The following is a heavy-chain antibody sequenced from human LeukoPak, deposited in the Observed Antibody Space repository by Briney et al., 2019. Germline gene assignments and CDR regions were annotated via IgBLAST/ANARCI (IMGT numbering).Heavy chain of an antibody. CDR1: GFSFSTYG. V-gene: IGHV3-33*01. J-gene: IGHJ3*02. Sequence: PGRSLRLSCAASGFSFSTYGMHWVRQAPGKGLEWVAIIWYDESYNYYADSVKGRFTISRDNSKNTLYLQMNSLRVEDTAVCYCVRRRGVVFVIWGQGAMVTVSS. D-gene: IGHD3-10*01. CDR3: VRRRGVVFVI. CDR2: IWYDESYN.